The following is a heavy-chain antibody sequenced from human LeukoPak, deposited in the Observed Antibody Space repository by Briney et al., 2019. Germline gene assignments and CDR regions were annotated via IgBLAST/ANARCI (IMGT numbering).Heavy chain of an antibody. CDR3: ATDQRITMIVVGAFDI. Sequence: ASVKVSCKASGYTFTSYDINWVRQATGQGLEWMGWMNPNSGNTGYAQKFQGRVTITRNTSISTAYMELSSLRSEDAAVYYCATDQRITMIVVGAFDIWGQGTMVTVSS. CDR1: GYTFTSYD. J-gene: IGHJ3*02. D-gene: IGHD3-22*01. V-gene: IGHV1-8*03. CDR2: MNPNSGNT.